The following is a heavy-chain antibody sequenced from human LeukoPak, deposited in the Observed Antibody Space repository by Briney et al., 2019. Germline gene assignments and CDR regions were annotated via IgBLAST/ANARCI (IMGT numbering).Heavy chain of an antibody. V-gene: IGHV3-30-3*01. D-gene: IGHD4-23*01. CDR2: LSSDGVNK. CDR3: ARGLDYGGNSAFDY. J-gene: IGHJ4*02. Sequence: PGGSLRLSCAASGFTFSSYPMHWVRQTPGKGLEWVSLLSSDGVNKRYADSVQGRFTISRDNSKNTLYLQMNSLRAEDTAVYYCARGLDYGGNSAFDYWGQGTLVTVSS. CDR1: GFTFSSYP.